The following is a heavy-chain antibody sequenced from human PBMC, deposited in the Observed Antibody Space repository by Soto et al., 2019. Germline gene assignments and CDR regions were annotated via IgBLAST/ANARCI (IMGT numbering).Heavy chain of an antibody. D-gene: IGHD3-22*01. CDR2: IIPIFGTA. Sequence: ASVKVSCKASGGTFSSYAISWVRQAPGQGLEWMGGIIPIFGTANYAQKFQGRVTITADESTSTAYMELSSLRSEDTAVYYCARDRMDYYDSSGYYGNAFDIWGQGTMVTVSS. J-gene: IGHJ3*02. V-gene: IGHV1-69*13. CDR3: ARDRMDYYDSSGYYGNAFDI. CDR1: GGTFSSYA.